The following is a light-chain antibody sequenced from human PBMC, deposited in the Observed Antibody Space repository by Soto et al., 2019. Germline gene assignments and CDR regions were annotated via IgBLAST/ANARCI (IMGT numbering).Light chain of an antibody. Sequence: QSVLTQPRSVSGSPGQSVTISCTGTSSDVGGYNYVSWYQQHPGKAPKLMIYDVSKRPSGVPDRFSGSKSGHTASLTSSGLQAEDEADYYCCSYAGSYTYVVSGGGTKLTVL. CDR1: SSDVGGYNY. J-gene: IGLJ2*01. V-gene: IGLV2-11*01. CDR2: DVS. CDR3: CSYAGSYTYVV.